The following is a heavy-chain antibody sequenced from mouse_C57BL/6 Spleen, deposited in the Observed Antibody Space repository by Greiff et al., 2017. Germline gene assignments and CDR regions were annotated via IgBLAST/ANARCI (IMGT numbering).Heavy chain of an antibody. Sequence: QVQLQQSGPELVKPGASVKISCTASGFALSSSCMNWVKQRPGQGLEWIGRIYPGDGDTDYNGKFKGKATLTADKSSSTAYMQLSSLTSEDSAVYFCARYYYGSSYYFDDWGQGTTLTVSS. CDR1: GFALSSSC. V-gene: IGHV1-82*01. D-gene: IGHD1-1*01. J-gene: IGHJ2*01. CDR2: IYPGDGDT. CDR3: ARYYYGSSYYFDD.